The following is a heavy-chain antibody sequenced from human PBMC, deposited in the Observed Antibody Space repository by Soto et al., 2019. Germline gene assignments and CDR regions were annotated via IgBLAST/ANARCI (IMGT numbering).Heavy chain of an antibody. D-gene: IGHD6-13*01. Sequence: EVQLLESGGGLVQPGGSLRLSCVASGFTFSSNAMSWVRQAPGKGLEWVSAISGSGTNTYYADSVKGRFTISRDNSKNTLYLQMNSLRDEDTAVYYCAKPAAAGSDWGQGTLVTVSS. CDR3: AKPAAAGSD. J-gene: IGHJ4*02. CDR1: GFTFSSNA. V-gene: IGHV3-23*01. CDR2: ISGSGTNT.